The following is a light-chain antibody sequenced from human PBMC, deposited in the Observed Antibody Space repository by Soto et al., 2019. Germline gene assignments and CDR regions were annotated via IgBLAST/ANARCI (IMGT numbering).Light chain of an antibody. V-gene: IGLV3-21*04. CDR3: QVWDITTDQPV. J-gene: IGLJ2*01. CDR2: YDS. Sequence: SYELTQPPSVSVAPGATAAITCEVNNIGRVSVHWYQQKPGQAPVLVIYYDSDRPSGIPERFSGSNSGNTATLSISGVELGDEADYYCQVWDITTDQPVFGGGTKVTVL. CDR1: NIGRVS.